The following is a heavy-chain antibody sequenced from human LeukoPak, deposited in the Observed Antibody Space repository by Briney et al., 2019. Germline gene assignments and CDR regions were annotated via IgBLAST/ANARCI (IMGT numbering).Heavy chain of an antibody. J-gene: IGHJ4*02. Sequence: GESLKISCKASEYSFTSYWIGWVRQMPGKGLEWVGNIQPGNPEIRYSPSFQGQVTLSADKSISTAYLQWSSLKASDTAMYYCARHRLEVDFFDYWGQGTVVTVSS. CDR2: IQPGNPEI. V-gene: IGHV5-51*01. D-gene: IGHD2-15*01. CDR1: EYSFTSYW. CDR3: ARHRLEVDFFDY.